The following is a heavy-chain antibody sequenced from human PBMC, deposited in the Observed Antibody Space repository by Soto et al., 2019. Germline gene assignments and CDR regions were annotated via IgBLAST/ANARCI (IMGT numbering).Heavy chain of an antibody. V-gene: IGHV3-74*01. CDR1: GFTFRSYW. Sequence: GGSLRLSCAASGFTFRSYWMHWVRQAPGKGLVWVSRINRDGSSTSYADSVKGRVTISRDTAKNTLYLQMNSLRAEDTAVYYCARGWEYGSGTSYSFDYWGHGALVTVSS. CDR3: ARGWEYGSGTSYSFDY. CDR2: INRDGSST. D-gene: IGHD3-10*01. J-gene: IGHJ4*01.